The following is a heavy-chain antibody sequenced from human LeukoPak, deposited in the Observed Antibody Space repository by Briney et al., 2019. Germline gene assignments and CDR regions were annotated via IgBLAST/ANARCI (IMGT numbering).Heavy chain of an antibody. CDR2: IYWDDDK. CDR3: AHGPPEGSYLD. CDR1: GFSLSTSGLG. J-gene: IGHJ4*02. V-gene: IGHV2-5*02. D-gene: IGHD3-16*02. Sequence: SGPTLVNPTQTLTLTCTFSGFSLSTSGLGVGWIRQPPGKALEWLALIYWDDDKRYSPSLKSRLTITKDTSKNQVVLTLTNMDPVDTATYYCAHGPPEGSYLDWGQGTLVTASS.